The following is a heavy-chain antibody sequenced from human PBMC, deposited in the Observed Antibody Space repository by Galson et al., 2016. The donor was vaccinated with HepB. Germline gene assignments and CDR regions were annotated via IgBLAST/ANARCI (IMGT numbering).Heavy chain of an antibody. V-gene: IGHV3-21*01. CDR3: AKDRGDYIWGTYRYTFDALNV. Sequence: SLRLSCAASGFTFNTYNINWVRQTPGKGLELVSSITSSSSYIYYTDSVKGRFTISRDNAKNSLYLQMNSLRAEDTAIYYCAKDRGDYIWGTYRYTFDALNVWGEGTIVTVSA. CDR1: GFTFNTYN. D-gene: IGHD3-16*02. J-gene: IGHJ3*01. CDR2: ITSSSSYI.